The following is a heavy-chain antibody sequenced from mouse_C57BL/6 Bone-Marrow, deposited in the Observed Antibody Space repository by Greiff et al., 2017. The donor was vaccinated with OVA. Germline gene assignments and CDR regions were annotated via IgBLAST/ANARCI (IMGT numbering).Heavy chain of an antibody. Sequence: QVQLQQSGAELARPGASVKLSCKASGYTFTSYGISWVKQRTGQGLEWIGEIYPRSGNTYYNEKFKGKATLTADKSSSTAYMELRSLTSEDSAVYFDARQGITTVVAHDYGGQGTTLTVSS. CDR2: IYPRSGNT. V-gene: IGHV1-81*01. D-gene: IGHD1-1*01. J-gene: IGHJ2*01. CDR1: GYTFTSYG. CDR3: ARQGITTVVAHDY.